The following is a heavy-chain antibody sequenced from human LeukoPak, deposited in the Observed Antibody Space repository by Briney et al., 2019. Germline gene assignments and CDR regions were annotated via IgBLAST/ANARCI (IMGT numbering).Heavy chain of an antibody. CDR3: AADSRYYFDY. V-gene: IGHV4-59*12. CDR1: GGSISSYY. J-gene: IGHJ4*02. D-gene: IGHD3-22*01. Sequence: PSETLSLTCTVSGGSISSYYWSWIRQPPGKGLEWIGYIYYSGSTNYNPSLKSRVTISVDTSKNQFSLKLSSVTAADTAVYYCAADSRYYFDYWGQGTLVTVSS. CDR2: IYYSGST.